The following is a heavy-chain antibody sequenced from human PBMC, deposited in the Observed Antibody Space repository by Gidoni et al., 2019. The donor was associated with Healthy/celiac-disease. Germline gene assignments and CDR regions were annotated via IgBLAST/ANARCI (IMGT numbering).Heavy chain of an antibody. CDR1: GFTFSNAW. J-gene: IGHJ3*02. CDR3: TTEYLWYDAFDI. V-gene: IGHV3-15*01. CDR2: IKSKTDGGTT. Sequence: EVQLVESGGGLVQPGGSLRLSCAASGFTFSNAWMSWVRQAPGKGLEWVGRIKSKTDGGTTDYAAPVKGRFTISRDDSKNTLYLQMNSLKTEDTAVYYCTTEYLWYDAFDIWGQGTMVTVSS. D-gene: IGHD3-10*01.